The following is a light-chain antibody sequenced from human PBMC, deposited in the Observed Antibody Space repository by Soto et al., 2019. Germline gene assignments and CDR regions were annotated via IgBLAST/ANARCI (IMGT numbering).Light chain of an antibody. Sequence: QSALTQPASVSGSPGQSITISCTGTSSDVGGYSYVSWFQQHPGKAPKLMIFDVSNRPSGVSSRFSGSKSGNTASLTISGLQAEDETDYYCSSYTTSSTVVFGGGTKLTVL. J-gene: IGLJ2*01. CDR2: DVS. CDR1: SSDVGGYSY. V-gene: IGLV2-14*03. CDR3: SSYTTSSTVV.